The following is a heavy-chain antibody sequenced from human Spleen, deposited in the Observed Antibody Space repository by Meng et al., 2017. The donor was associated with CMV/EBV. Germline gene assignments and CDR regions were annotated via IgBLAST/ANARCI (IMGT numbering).Heavy chain of an antibody. D-gene: IGHD3-16*01. CDR1: GFTFSSYT. CDR3: ARDRQPGYVGVVFDV. CDR2: ITDNGRNM. V-gene: IGHV3-21*01. Sequence: GESLKISCAASGFTFSSYTMNWVRQAPGKGLEWVASITDNGRNMCFAASVKGRFTISRDNVQDSHYLQMSSLRVEDTAVYYCARDRQPGYVGVVFDVWGHGTLVTVSS. J-gene: IGHJ3*01.